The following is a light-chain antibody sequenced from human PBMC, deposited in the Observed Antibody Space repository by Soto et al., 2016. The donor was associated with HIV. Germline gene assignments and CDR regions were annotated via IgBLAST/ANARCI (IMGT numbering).Light chain of an antibody. Sequence: DIQMTQFPSTLSASIGDRVTITCRASQSVSVWLAWYQQKPGKAPNLLIFKTSTLEIEVPSRFSGSGSGTDFTLTLSSVQPDDVGTYYCQQYNTVPWTFGQGTKLEMK. J-gene: IGKJ1*01. CDR1: QSVSVW. CDR2: KTS. CDR3: QQYNTVPWT. V-gene: IGKV1-5*03.